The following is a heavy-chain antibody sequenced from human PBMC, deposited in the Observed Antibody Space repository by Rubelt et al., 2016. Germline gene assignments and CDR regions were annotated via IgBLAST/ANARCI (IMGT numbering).Heavy chain of an antibody. Sequence: VESGGGLVQPGGSLRLSCAASGFTFSSYWMHWVRQAPGKGLVWVSHINSDGSSTSYADSVKGRFTISRDNAKNTLYLQMNSLRAEDTAVYYCARLVVITLDAFDIWGQGTMVTVSS. CDR3: ARLVVITLDAFDI. CDR2: INSDGSST. J-gene: IGHJ3*02. D-gene: IGHD3-22*01. V-gene: IGHV3-74*01. CDR1: GFTFSSYW.